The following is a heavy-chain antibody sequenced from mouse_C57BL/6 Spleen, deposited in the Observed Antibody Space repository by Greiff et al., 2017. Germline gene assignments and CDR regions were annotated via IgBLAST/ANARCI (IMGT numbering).Heavy chain of an antibody. CDR3: ARKSFALDY. Sequence: VQLQQSGAELVRPGASVTLSCKASGYTFTDYEMNWVKQTPVHGLEWIGAIDPESGGTAYNQKFKGKATLTADKSSSTAYMELRSLTSEDAAVCYCARKSFALDYWGQGTSVTVSS. CDR1: GYTFTDYE. V-gene: IGHV1-15*01. J-gene: IGHJ4*01. CDR2: IDPESGGT. D-gene: IGHD1-2*01.